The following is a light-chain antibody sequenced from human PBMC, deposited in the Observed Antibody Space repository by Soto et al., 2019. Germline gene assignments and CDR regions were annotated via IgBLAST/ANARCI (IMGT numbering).Light chain of an antibody. J-gene: IGKJ4*01. Sequence: DIQMTQSPSTLSASVGDRVTITCRASQSINNWLAWYQQKPGKAPKLLTFDAFSLESGVPFRFSGSGFGTEFTLTISSLQPDDSATYYCQQYKTYSLTFGGGTKVDIK. CDR3: QQYKTYSLT. V-gene: IGKV1-5*01. CDR1: QSINNW. CDR2: DAF.